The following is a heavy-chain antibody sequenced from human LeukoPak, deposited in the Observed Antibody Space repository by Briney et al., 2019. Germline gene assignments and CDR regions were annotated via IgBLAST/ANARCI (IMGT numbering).Heavy chain of an antibody. D-gene: IGHD5-12*01. CDR2: IYHSGST. V-gene: IGHV4-38-2*02. CDR1: GYSISSGYY. CDR3: ARAVATIPFYYNY. Sequence: SETLSLTCTVSGYSISSGYYWGWIRQPPGKGLEWIGSIYHSGSTYYNPSLKSRVTISVDTSKNQFSLKLSSVTAADTAVYYCARAVATIPFYYNYWGQGTLVTVSS. J-gene: IGHJ4*02.